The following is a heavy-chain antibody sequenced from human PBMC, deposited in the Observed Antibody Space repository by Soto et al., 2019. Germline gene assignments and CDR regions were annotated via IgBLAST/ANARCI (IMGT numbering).Heavy chain of an antibody. V-gene: IGHV3-30*02. CDR2: ISYDGSYQ. J-gene: IGHJ5*02. Sequence: ARGALRLPWGGSGVAFNKCGMHWVRQAPGKGLEWVAFISYDGSYQYYADSVKGRLTITRDNSMNTLNMQLNSLRREDTAVYYCAKGGEVGGVLGDPWGQGTLVTVSS. CDR3: AKGGEVGGVLGDP. CDR1: GVAFNKCG. D-gene: IGHD1-26*01.